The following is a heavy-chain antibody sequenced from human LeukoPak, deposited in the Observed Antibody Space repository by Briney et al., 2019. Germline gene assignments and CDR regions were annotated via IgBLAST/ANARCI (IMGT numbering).Heavy chain of an antibody. Sequence: GGSLRLSCAASGFTFSSYWVHWVRQAPGKGLVWVSRINSDGSSTSYADSVKGRFTISRDNAKNTLYLQMNSLRAEGTAVYYCARDPADFWSGYSASGFDYWGQGTLVTVSS. CDR3: ARDPADFWSGYSASGFDY. J-gene: IGHJ4*02. D-gene: IGHD3-3*01. CDR2: INSDGSST. CDR1: GFTFSSYW. V-gene: IGHV3-74*01.